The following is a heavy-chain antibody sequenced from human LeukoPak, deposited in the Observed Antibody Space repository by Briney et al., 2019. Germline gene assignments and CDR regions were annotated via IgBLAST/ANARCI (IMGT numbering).Heavy chain of an antibody. J-gene: IGHJ6*03. V-gene: IGHV3-23*01. CDR1: GFTFSSYA. CDR2: ISGSGGST. Sequence: PGGSLRLSCAASGFTFSSYAMSWVRQAPGKGLEWVSAISGSGGSTYYADSVKGRFTISRDNSKNTLYLQMNSLRAEDTAVYYCAKDVSPDYYYYMGVWGKGTTVTVSS. CDR3: AKDVSPDYYYYMGV. D-gene: IGHD1-14*01.